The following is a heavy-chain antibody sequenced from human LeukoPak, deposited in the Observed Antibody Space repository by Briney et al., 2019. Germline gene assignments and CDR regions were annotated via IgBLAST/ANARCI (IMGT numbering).Heavy chain of an antibody. D-gene: IGHD3-10*02. CDR1: GFTFSNYG. CDR3: ARGYSVREDY. CDR2: INSDGSST. J-gene: IGHJ4*02. V-gene: IGHV3-74*01. Sequence: GGSLRLSCAASGFTFSNYGMSWVRQAPGKGLVWVSRINSDGSSTNYADSVKGRFTISRDNAKNTLYLQMNSLRAEDTAVYYCARGYSVREDYWGQGTLVTVSS.